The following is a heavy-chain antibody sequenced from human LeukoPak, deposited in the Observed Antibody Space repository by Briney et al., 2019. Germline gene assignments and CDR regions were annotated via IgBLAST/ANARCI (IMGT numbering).Heavy chain of an antibody. CDR1: GFTFSSYW. CDR2: INSDGSST. D-gene: IGHD1-26*01. V-gene: IGHV3-74*01. Sequence: GGSLRLSCAASGFTFSSYWMHWVRQAPGKGLVWVSRINSDGSSTSYADSVKGRFTMSRDNAKNTLYLQMNSLRAEDTAVYYCASPSKVGSYDYWGQGTLVTVSS. CDR3: ASPSKVGSYDY. J-gene: IGHJ4*02.